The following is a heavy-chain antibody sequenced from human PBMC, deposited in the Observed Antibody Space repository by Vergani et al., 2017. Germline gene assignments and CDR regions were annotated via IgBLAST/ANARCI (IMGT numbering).Heavy chain of an antibody. CDR1: GYTFTNYY. CDR2: INPSGGST. J-gene: IGHJ4*02. D-gene: IGHD5-18*01. CDR3: AREDTAMVAFDY. Sequence: QVQLVQSGAEAKKPGASVKVSCKTSGYTFTNYYMHWVRQAPGQGLEWMGIINPSGGSTSYAQKFQGRVTMTRDTSTSTVYMELSSLRSEDTAVYYCAREDTAMVAFDYWGQGTLVTVSS. V-gene: IGHV1-46*01.